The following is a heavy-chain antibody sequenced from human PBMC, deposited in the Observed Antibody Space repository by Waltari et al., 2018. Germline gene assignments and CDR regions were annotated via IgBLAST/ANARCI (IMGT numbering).Heavy chain of an antibody. D-gene: IGHD5-12*01. CDR1: GGSISSSSCY. Sequence: QLQLQESGPGLVKPSETLSLTCTVSGGSISSSSCYWGWIRQPPGTGLEWIGSIYYSGSTYYNPALKSRVTISVDTSKYQFSLKLSSVTAADTAVYYCARHVIGDGYNYDYWGQGTLVTVSS. J-gene: IGHJ4*02. V-gene: IGHV4-39*01. CDR2: IYYSGST. CDR3: ARHVIGDGYNYDY.